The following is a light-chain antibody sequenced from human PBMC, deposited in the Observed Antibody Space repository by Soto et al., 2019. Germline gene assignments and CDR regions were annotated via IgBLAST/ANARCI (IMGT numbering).Light chain of an antibody. Sequence: QAVVTQEPSLTVSPGGTVTLTCGSSTGAVTSGHYPYWFQQKPGQAPRTLIYDTSNKHSWTPARFSGSLLGGKAALTLSGAQPEDDAEYYCLVSYSGARPWVFGGGTKLTVL. J-gene: IGLJ3*02. CDR1: TGAVTSGHY. CDR3: LVSYSGARPWV. CDR2: DTS. V-gene: IGLV7-46*01.